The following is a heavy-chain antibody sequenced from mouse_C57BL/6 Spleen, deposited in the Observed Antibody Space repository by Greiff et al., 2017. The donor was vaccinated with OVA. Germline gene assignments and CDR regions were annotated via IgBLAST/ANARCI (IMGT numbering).Heavy chain of an antibody. D-gene: IGHD1-1*01. Sequence: QVQLKQPGAELVKPGASVKLSCKASGYTFTSYWMHWVKQRPGRGLEWIGRIDPNSGGTKYNEKFKSKATLTVDKPSSTAYLQLSSLTSEDSAVYYCARSGDGSSYYYAMDYWGQGTSVTVSS. V-gene: IGHV1-72*01. CDR3: ARSGDGSSYYYAMDY. CDR1: GYTFTSYW. J-gene: IGHJ4*01. CDR2: IDPNSGGT.